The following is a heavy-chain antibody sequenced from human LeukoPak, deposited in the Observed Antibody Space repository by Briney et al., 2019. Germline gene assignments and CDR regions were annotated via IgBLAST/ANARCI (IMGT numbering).Heavy chain of an antibody. CDR2: IYYSGSA. D-gene: IGHD3-10*01. J-gene: IGHJ5*02. V-gene: IGHV4-59*01. CDR1: GGSISSSY. CDR3: ARVRGAAGYNWFDP. Sequence: SETLSLTCTVSGGSISSSYWSWIRQPPGKGLEWIGYIYYSGSANYNPSLKSRVTISVDTSKNQFSLRLSSVTAADTAVYYCARVRGAAGYNWFDPWGQGTLVTVSS.